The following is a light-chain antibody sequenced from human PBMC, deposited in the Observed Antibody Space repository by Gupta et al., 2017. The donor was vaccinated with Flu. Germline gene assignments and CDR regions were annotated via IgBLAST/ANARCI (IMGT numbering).Light chain of an antibody. Sequence: LAEQATTNCKSSQSLLSTTTKKNYLAWYQHKPGQPPKLLFYWGSSREYGVPDRFSGGGSPTDFSLTISSLKAEDVAIYYCRQYEAGPQTFGQGTKVEVK. CDR3: RQYEAGPQT. CDR1: QSLLSTTTKKNY. J-gene: IGKJ1*01. CDR2: WGS. V-gene: IGKV4-1*01.